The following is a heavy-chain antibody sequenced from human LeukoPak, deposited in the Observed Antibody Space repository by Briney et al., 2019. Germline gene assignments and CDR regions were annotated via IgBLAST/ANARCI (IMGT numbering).Heavy chain of an antibody. Sequence: SETLSLTCAVYGGSFSGYYWGWIRQPPGKGLEWIGEINHSGSTNYNPSLKSRVTISVDTSKNQFSLKLSSVTAADTAVYYCARGPGTNFDYWGQGTLVTVSS. CDR1: GGSFSGYY. CDR3: ARGPGTNFDY. D-gene: IGHD1-26*01. V-gene: IGHV4-34*01. J-gene: IGHJ4*02. CDR2: INHSGST.